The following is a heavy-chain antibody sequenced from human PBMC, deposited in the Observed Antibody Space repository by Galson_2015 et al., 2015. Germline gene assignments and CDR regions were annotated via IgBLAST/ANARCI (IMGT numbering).Heavy chain of an antibody. D-gene: IGHD3-16*01. Sequence: SVKVSCKASGYSFTGYYLHWVRQAPGQGLEWMGWIHPNSGSTQYAQNFQGWVTMTRDTSISTAYMELSRLRSDDTAVYYCARVSYDYIWGSYDYWGQGTLVTVSS. CDR3: ARVSYDYIWGSYDY. J-gene: IGHJ4*02. CDR1: GYSFTGYY. V-gene: IGHV1-2*04. CDR2: IHPNSGST.